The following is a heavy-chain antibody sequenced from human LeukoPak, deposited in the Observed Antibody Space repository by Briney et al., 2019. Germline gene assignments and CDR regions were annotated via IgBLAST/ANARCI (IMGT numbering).Heavy chain of an antibody. V-gene: IGHV3-7*01. D-gene: IGHD6-6*01. CDR2: IKQDGSHK. CDR1: GFTFSNYW. CDR3: ARIGYSSSSFDY. Sequence: GGSLRLSCAASGFTFSNYWMSWVRQAPGKGLEWVANIKQDGSHKYYVDSVKGRFTISRDNAKNSLYLQMDSLRAEDTAVYYCARIGYSSSSFDYWGQGTLVTVSS. J-gene: IGHJ4*02.